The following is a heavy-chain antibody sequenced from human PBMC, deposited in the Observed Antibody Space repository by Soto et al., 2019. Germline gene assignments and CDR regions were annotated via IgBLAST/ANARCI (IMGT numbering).Heavy chain of an antibody. V-gene: IGHV5-10-1*01. CDR1: GYSFTSYW. CDR3: ARYAITMVRGVIITYYGMDV. J-gene: IGHJ6*02. CDR2: IDPSGSYT. D-gene: IGHD3-10*01. Sequence: LGESLKISCKGSGYSFTSYWISWVRQMPGKGLEWMGRIDPSGSYTNYSPSFQGHVTISADKSISTAYLQWSSLKASDTAMYYCARYAITMVRGVIITYYGMDVWGQGTTVTVSS.